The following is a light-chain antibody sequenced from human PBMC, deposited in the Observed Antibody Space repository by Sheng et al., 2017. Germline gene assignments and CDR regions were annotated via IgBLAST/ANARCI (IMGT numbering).Light chain of an antibody. CDR1: QTVSRSS. J-gene: IGKJ2*01. V-gene: IGKV3-20*01. Sequence: EIVLTQSPGTLSLSPGERVTLSCRASQTVSRSSLVWYQQKTGQAPRVLIYGASSRATGIPDRFTGSGSGTDFTLTISRLEPEDFAVYYCQQYGSSPPYTFGQGTKLEI. CDR2: GAS. CDR3: QQYGSSPPYT.